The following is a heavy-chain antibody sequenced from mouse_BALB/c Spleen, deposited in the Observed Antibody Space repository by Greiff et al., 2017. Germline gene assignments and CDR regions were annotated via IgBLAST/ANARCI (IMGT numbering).Heavy chain of an antibody. J-gene: IGHJ3*01. D-gene: IGHD2-12*01. Sequence: EVKVEESGGGLVQPGGSRKLSCAASGFTFSSFGMHWVRQAPEKGLEWVAYISSGSSTIYYADTVKGRFTISRDNPKNTLFLQMTSLRSEDTAMYYCAYTGFAYWGQGTLVTVSA. V-gene: IGHV5-17*02. CDR3: AYTGFAY. CDR1: GFTFSSFG. CDR2: ISSGSSTI.